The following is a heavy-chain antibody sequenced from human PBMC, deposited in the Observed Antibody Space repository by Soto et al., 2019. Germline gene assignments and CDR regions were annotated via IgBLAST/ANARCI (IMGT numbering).Heavy chain of an antibody. CDR3: ARVEGRRYYDFWSGYSYNWFDP. D-gene: IGHD3-3*01. CDR1: GYTFTSYA. J-gene: IGHJ5*02. CDR2: INAGNGNT. V-gene: IGHV1-3*01. Sequence: ASVKVSCKASGYTFTSYAMHWVRQAPGQRLEWMGWINAGNGNTKYSQKFQGRVTITRDTSASTAYMELSSLRSEDTAVYYCARVEGRRYYDFWSGYSYNWFDPWGQGTLVTVSS.